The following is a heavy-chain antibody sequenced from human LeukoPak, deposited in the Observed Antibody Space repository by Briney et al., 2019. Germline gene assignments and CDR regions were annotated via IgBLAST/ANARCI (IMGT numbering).Heavy chain of an antibody. J-gene: IGHJ4*02. D-gene: IGHD6-6*01. V-gene: IGHV1-18*01. CDR1: GYTFTTYG. CDR2: ISAYNGNT. Sequence: ASVKVSCKTSGYTFTTYGISWVRQAPGQGPEWMGWISAYNGNTKYSEKLQGRLTMSTDTSTSTAYMGLRSLRSDDTAVYYCARGIHEYSSSSAVDYWGQGTLVTVSS. CDR3: ARGIHEYSSSSAVDY.